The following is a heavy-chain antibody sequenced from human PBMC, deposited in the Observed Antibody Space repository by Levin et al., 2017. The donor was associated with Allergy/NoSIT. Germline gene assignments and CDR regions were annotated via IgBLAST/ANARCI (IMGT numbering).Heavy chain of an antibody. CDR3: TTDRGVRGVIGLDYYGMDV. D-gene: IGHD3-10*01. CDR1: GFTFSNAW. Sequence: GGSLRLSCAASGFTFSNAWMSWVRQAPGKGLEWVGRIKSKTDGGTTDYAAPVKGRFTISRDDSKNTLYLQMNSLKTEDTAVYYCTTDRGVRGVIGLDYYGMDVWGQGTTVTVSS. CDR2: IKSKTDGGTT. J-gene: IGHJ6*02. V-gene: IGHV3-15*01.